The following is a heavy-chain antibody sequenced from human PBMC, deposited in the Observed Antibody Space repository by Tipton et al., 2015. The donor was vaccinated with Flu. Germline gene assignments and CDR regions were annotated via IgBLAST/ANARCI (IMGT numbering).Heavy chain of an antibody. CDR1: GGSISGGDYY. V-gene: IGHV4-61*02. J-gene: IGHJ4*02. CDR2: MYTRGTS. Sequence: TLSLTCTVSGGSISGGDYYWSWIRQPAGKGLEWLGRMYTRGTSNYNPSLKSRRTISLDTSKNQCSLRLTSVTAADTAVYFCAGVSPRRITAIVVTMLPEGYFDYWGQGTLVTVSS. CDR3: AGVSPRRITAIVVTMLPEGYFDY. D-gene: IGHD3-22*01.